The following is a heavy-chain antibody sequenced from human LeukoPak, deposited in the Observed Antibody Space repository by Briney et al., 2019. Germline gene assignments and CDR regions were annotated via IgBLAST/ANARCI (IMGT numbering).Heavy chain of an antibody. CDR2: VYHSGGGNK. Sequence: PSETLSLTCAVSGGSLSTTSWWVWLRQPPGKGLEWIGEVYHSGGGNKNYNPSLKSRVTISVDKSKNQFSLKLSSVTAADTAVYYCAREGLLTMVRGVHWGYFDYWGQGTLVTVSS. CDR1: GGSLSTTSW. CDR3: AREGLLTMVRGVHWGYFDY. V-gene: IGHV4-4*02. D-gene: IGHD3-10*01. J-gene: IGHJ4*02.